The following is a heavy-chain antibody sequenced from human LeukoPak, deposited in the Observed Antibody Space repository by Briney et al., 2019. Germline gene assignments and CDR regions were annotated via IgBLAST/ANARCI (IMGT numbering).Heavy chain of an antibody. J-gene: IGHJ6*02. CDR1: GGTFSCYA. Sequence: GASVKVSCKASGGTFSCYAISWVRQAPGQGLEWMGWISAYNGNTNYAQKLQGRVTMTTDTSTSTAYMELRSLRSDDTAVYYCARDIFEGATTDYYYGMDVWGQGTTVTVSS. CDR3: ARDIFEGATTDYYYGMDV. V-gene: IGHV1-18*01. CDR2: ISAYNGNT. D-gene: IGHD1-26*01.